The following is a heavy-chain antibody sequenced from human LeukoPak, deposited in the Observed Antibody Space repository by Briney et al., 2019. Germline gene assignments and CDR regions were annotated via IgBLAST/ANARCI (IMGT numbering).Heavy chain of an antibody. D-gene: IGHD6-13*01. CDR3: AKDQTSGIAGPFDS. J-gene: IGHJ5*01. Sequence: PGGSLGLSCAASAFIYAMHWVRQAPGKGLEWVSGINWNSGRTVYADSVKGRFTISRDNAKNALYLQMNSLRTEDTAFYYCAKDQTSGIAGPFDSWGQGTLVTVSS. CDR1: AFIYA. V-gene: IGHV3-9*01. CDR2: INWNSGRT.